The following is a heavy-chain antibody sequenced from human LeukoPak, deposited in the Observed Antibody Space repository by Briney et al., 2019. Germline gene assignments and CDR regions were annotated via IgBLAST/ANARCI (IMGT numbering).Heavy chain of an antibody. CDR2: ISPSGGIT. Sequence: GGSLRLSCAASGFTFSSYEMNWVRQAPGKGLEWVSGISPSGGITYYTDSVKGRFTISRDNSKHTVSLQMNSLRGEDTAVYYCAKDEAWGRYKDWGQGTLVTVSS. J-gene: IGHJ1*01. CDR1: GFTFSSYE. D-gene: IGHD3-16*01. CDR3: AKDEAWGRYKD. V-gene: IGHV3-23*01.